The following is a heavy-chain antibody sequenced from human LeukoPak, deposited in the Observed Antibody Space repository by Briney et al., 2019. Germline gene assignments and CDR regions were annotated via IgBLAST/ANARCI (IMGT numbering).Heavy chain of an antibody. D-gene: IGHD3-9*01. V-gene: IGHV4-39*07. CDR1: GGSISSSSYY. CDR3: AVTPYYDILFVDY. CDR2: IYYSGST. J-gene: IGHJ4*02. Sequence: PSETLSLTCTVSGGSISSSSYYWGWIRQPPGKGLEWIGSIYYSGSTYYNPSLKSRVTISVDTSKNQFSLKLSSVTAADTAVYYCAVTPYYDILFVDYWGQGTLVTVSS.